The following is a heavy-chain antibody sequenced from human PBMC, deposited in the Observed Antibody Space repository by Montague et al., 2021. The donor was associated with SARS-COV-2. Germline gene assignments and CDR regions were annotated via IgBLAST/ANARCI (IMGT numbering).Heavy chain of an antibody. D-gene: IGHD3-22*01. V-gene: IGHV4-34*01. Sequence: SETLSLTCAVYGGSLSGYDWSWIRKPPGKGLEWIGEINHSGSTKXNPSLKSRVSISVDTSKNQFSLTLNSVTAADTAVYYCARGQGEITMIVVVLTAAAHYFDYWGQGTLVTVSP. CDR1: GGSLSGYD. CDR3: ARGQGEITMIVVVLTAAAHYFDY. CDR2: INHSGST. J-gene: IGHJ4*02.